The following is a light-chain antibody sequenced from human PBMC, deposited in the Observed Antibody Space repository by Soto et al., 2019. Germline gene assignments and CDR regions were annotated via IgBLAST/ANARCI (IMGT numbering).Light chain of an antibody. CDR3: CSSSASGSTFDVL. V-gene: IGLV2-23*03. CDR2: ESS. J-gene: IGLJ7*01. Sequence: QSALTQPASVSGSPGQAITISCTGTSNNIGNYNLVSWYQLHPGKAPRLMIYESSQRPSGVSDRFSGSKSGNTASLTISGLQAEDEADYYCCSSSASGSTFDVLFGGGTQLTVL. CDR1: SNNIGNYNL.